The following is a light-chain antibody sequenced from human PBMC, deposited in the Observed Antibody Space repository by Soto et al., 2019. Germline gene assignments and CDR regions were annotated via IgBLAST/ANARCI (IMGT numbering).Light chain of an antibody. V-gene: IGKV1-39*01. CDR2: AAS. CDR3: QQSYSTLSIT. CDR1: ESISRH. Sequence: DIQMTQSPSSLSASVGDRVTITCRASESISRHLNWYQQKPGKAPNLLIYAASSLQNGVPSRFSGSGSGTDFNLTISNLQPEDFATYYCQQSYSTLSITFGQGTRLEIK. J-gene: IGKJ5*01.